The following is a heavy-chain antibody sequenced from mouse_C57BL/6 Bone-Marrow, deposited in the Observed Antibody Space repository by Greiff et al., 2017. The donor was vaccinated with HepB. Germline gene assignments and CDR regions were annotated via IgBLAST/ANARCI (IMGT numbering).Heavy chain of an antibody. D-gene: IGHD2-4*01. CDR2: IHPNSGST. J-gene: IGHJ2*01. V-gene: IGHV1-64*01. CDR3: ARFDYDGDY. CDR1: GYTFTSYW. Sequence: QVQLQQSGAELVKPGASVKLSCKASGYTFTSYWMHWVKQRPGQGLEWIEMIHPNSGSTNYNEKFKSKATLTVDKSSSTAYMQLSSLTSEDSAVYYCARFDYDGDYWGQGTTLTVSS.